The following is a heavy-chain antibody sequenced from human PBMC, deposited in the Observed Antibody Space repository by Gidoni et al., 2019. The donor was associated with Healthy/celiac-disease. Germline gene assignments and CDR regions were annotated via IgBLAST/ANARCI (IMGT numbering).Heavy chain of an antibody. CDR1: GFTFSSYG. D-gene: IGHD6-19*01. CDR2: SPYDGSNK. CDR3: AKAAMIAVAGHMGL. J-gene: IGHJ4*02. V-gene: IGHV3-30*18. Sequence: QVQLVESGGGVVQPGRSLRLSCAASGFTFSSYGMTWVRQAPGKGREWVAVSPYDGSNKYYADSVKGRFTISRDNSKNTRYLQMNSLRAEDTAVYYCAKAAMIAVAGHMGLWGQGTLVTVSS.